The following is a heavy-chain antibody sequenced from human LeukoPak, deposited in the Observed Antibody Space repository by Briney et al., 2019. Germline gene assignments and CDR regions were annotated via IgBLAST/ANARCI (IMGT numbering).Heavy chain of an antibody. CDR1: GFTFSDYY. V-gene: IGHV3-11*05. CDR2: VSTDSTYT. CDR3: TREDNWYFDL. J-gene: IGHJ2*01. Sequence: GGSLRLSCTASGFTFSDYYMTWIRQAPGKGLEWLSYVSTDSTYTNNADSVKGRFTISRDNAKSSLYLQLNSLTAEDTAVYYCTREDNWYFDLWGRGTLVTVSS.